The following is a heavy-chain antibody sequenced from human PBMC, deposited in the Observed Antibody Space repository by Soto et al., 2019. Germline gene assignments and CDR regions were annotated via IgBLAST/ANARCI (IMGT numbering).Heavy chain of an antibody. D-gene: IGHD2-21*02. Sequence: GASVKVSCKASGYTFTIYGISWVLQAPGQGLEWMGWISAYNGNTNYAQKLQGRVTMTTDTSTSTAYMELRSLRSDDTAVYYCARLMVTADDWFDPWGQGTLVTVSS. CDR3: ARLMVTADDWFDP. CDR2: ISAYNGNT. CDR1: GYTFTIYG. V-gene: IGHV1-18*01. J-gene: IGHJ5*02.